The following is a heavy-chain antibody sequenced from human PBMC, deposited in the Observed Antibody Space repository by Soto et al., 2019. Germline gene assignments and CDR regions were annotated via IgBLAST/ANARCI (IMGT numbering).Heavy chain of an antibody. CDR3: ARDHSGVVPAAPSYYYYGMDV. CDR1: GFTFSSYS. CDR2: ISSSSSTI. D-gene: IGHD2-2*01. J-gene: IGHJ6*02. Sequence: GGSLRLSCAASGFTFSSYSMNWVRQAPGKGLEWVSYISSSSSTIYYADSVKGRFTISRDNAKNSLYLQMNSLRDEDTAVYYCARDHSGVVPAAPSYYYYGMDVWGQGTTVTVSS. V-gene: IGHV3-48*02.